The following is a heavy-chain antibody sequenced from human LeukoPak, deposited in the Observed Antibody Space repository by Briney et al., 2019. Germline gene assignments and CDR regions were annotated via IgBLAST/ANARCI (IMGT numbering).Heavy chain of an antibody. V-gene: IGHV3-23*01. D-gene: IGHD3-10*01. J-gene: IGHJ4*02. CDR3: AKDRFGGWFGELDY. Sequence: GGSLRLSCAASGFTFSSYAMSLVRQAPGKGLEWVSAISGSGGSTYYADSVKGRFTISRDNSKNTLYLQMNSLRAEDTAVYYCAKDRFGGWFGELDYWGQGTLVTVSS. CDR2: ISGSGGST. CDR1: GFTFSSYA.